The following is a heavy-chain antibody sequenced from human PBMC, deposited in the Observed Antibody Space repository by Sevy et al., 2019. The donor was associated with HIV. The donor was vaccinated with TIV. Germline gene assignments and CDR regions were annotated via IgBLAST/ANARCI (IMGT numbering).Heavy chain of an antibody. J-gene: IGHJ6*02. V-gene: IGHV1-69*13. CDR2: IIPIFGTT. CDR1: GGTFSTHG. CDR3: GRFTIFGVELGSYAMDV. D-gene: IGHD3-3*01. Sequence: ASVKVSCKASGGTFSTHGISWVRQAPGQGLEWMGGIIPIFGTTNYAQNFQGRVTITADGSTNTAYMDLRSLTSEDTDVYYCGRFTIFGVELGSYAMDVWGQGTTVTVSS.